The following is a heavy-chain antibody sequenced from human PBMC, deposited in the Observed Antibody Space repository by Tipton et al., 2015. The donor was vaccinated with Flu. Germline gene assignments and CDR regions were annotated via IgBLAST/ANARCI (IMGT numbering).Heavy chain of an antibody. CDR1: GDSISSFY. D-gene: IGHD3-10*01. V-gene: IGHV4-59*12. CDR2: ISNSGSS. J-gene: IGHJ4*02. CDR3: ARRGYGSYAPIDY. Sequence: LRLSCSVSGDSISSFYWSWIRQPPGKGLEWIAYISNSGSSNYNPPLKSRVTTSLDTSKNQFSLKVSSVTAADTAVYYCARRGYGSYAPIDYWGQGTLVSVSS.